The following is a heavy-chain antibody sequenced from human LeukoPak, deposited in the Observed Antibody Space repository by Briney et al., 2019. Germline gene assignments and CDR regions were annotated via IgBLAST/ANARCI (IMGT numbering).Heavy chain of an antibody. Sequence: PSETLSLTCTVSGGSISSSSYYWGWIRQPPGKGLESIGNIYYTGSTYYNPSLKSRVTISVDTSKNQFSLKLSSVTAADTAVYHCARGYSSSWYYNWFDPWGQGTLVTVSS. J-gene: IGHJ5*02. D-gene: IGHD6-13*01. CDR2: IYYTGST. CDR3: ARGYSSSWYYNWFDP. V-gene: IGHV4-39*07. CDR1: GGSISSSSYY.